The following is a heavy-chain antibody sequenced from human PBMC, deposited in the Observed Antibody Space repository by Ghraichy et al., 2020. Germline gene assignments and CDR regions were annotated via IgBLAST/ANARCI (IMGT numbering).Heavy chain of an antibody. CDR1: GGSITSYF. CDR2: IYYSGDT. Sequence: ESLNISCTVSGGSITSYFWSWIRQPPGKGLEWIGYIYYSGDTKYNPSLKGRVTISVDTSKKQFSLNLRSVTAADTAVYYCTRGRAGSAESLDAWGQGTTVTVSS. D-gene: IGHD3-10*01. V-gene: IGHV4-59*01. CDR3: TRGRAGSAESLDA. J-gene: IGHJ6*02.